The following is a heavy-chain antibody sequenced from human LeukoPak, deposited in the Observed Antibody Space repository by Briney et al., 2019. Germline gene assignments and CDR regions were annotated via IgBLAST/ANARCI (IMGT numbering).Heavy chain of an antibody. J-gene: IGHJ3*02. D-gene: IGHD2-2*01. Sequence: GGSLRLSCAASGFTFSSYSMNWVRQAPGKGLEWVSSISSSSSYIYYADSVKGRFTISRDNAKNSLYLQMNSLRAEDMALYYRAREVPAAMNAFDIWGQGTMVTVSS. CDR1: GFTFSSYS. CDR3: AREVPAAMNAFDI. V-gene: IGHV3-21*01. CDR2: ISSSSSYI.